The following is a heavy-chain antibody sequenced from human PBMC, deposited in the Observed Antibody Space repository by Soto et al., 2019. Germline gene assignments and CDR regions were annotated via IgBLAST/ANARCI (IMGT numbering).Heavy chain of an antibody. Sequence: ELQLVESGGGLVQPGGSLRLSCAASGFNFRKFAMSWVRQAPGKGLEWVSGMSERSGPPLYADSVKGRFTISRDNSKSTLYLEMNNLRPEDTDVYYCAKDQDNTDYYWIFDLWGRGTTVTVSS. V-gene: IGHV3-23*04. D-gene: IGHD4-17*01. J-gene: IGHJ2*01. CDR2: MSERSGPP. CDR1: GFNFRKFA. CDR3: AKDQDNTDYYWIFDL.